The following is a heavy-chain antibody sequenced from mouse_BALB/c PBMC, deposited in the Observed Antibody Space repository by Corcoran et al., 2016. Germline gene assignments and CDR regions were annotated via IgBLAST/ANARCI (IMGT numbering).Heavy chain of an antibody. CDR1: GYTFTNYG. Sequence: QIQLVQSGPELKKPGETVKLSCKASGYTFTNYGMHWVKQAPGKGLKWMGWINTYTGEPTYVDDFKGRFAFSLETSASTAYLQINNLKNEDMATYFCAREPYAMDYWGQGTSVTVSS. CDR2: INTYTGEP. V-gene: IGHV9-1*02. CDR3: AREPYAMDY. J-gene: IGHJ4*01.